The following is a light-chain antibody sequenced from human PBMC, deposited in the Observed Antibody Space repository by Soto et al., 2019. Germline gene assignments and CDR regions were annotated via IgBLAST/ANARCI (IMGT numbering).Light chain of an antibody. CDR1: SRDVGGYDY. J-gene: IGLJ1*01. Sequence: QSVLTQPASVSGSPGQSITISCTGTSRDVGGYDYVSWYQQYPGKAPKLMIFDVNNRPSGVSDRFSGSKSANTASLTISGLQSEDEADYYCSSYTSSGIDVFGTGTKVTVL. CDR2: DVN. CDR3: SSYTSSGIDV. V-gene: IGLV2-14*03.